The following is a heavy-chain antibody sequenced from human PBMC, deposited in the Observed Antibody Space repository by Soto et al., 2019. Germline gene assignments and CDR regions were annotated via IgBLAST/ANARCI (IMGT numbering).Heavy chain of an antibody. Sequence: QVQLVESGGGVVQPGRSLRLSCAASGFTFSSYGMHWVRQAPGKGLEWVAVISYDGSNKYYADSVKGRFTISRDNSKNTLYLQMNSLRAEDRGVYYCAPWFGAFDYWGQGTLVTVSS. J-gene: IGHJ4*02. CDR1: GFTFSSYG. V-gene: IGHV3-30*03. CDR3: APWFGAFDY. CDR2: ISYDGSNK. D-gene: IGHD3-10*01.